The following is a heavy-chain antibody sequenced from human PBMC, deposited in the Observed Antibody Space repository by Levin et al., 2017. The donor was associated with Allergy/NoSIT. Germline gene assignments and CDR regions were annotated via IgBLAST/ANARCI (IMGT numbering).Heavy chain of an antibody. CDR3: ARDTIYSGSWQGFDS. D-gene: IGHD1-26*01. CDR1: GYAFDSYG. Sequence: PGESLKISCKASGYAFDSYGISWVRQAPGQGLEWMAWINVYNGNTVYAQKLQGRVTLTTDTPTNTAYMELRSLRSDDTAVYYCARDTIYSGSWQGFDSWGQGTLVTVSS. J-gene: IGHJ4*02. V-gene: IGHV1-18*01. CDR2: INVYNGNT.